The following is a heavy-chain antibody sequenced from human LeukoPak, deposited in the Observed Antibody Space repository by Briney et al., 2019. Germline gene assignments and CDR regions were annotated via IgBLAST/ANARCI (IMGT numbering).Heavy chain of an antibody. CDR1: GGSFSGYY. Sequence: SETLSLTCAVYGGSFSGYYWSWIRQPPGKGLEWIGEINHSGSTNYNPSLKSRVTISVDTSKNQFSLKLSSVTAADTAVYYCASRQLDFGYWGQGTLVTVSS. J-gene: IGHJ4*02. CDR3: ASRQLDFGY. V-gene: IGHV4-34*01. D-gene: IGHD6-13*01. CDR2: INHSGST.